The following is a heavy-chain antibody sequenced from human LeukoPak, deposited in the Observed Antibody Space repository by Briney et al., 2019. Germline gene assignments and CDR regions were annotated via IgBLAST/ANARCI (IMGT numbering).Heavy chain of an antibody. J-gene: IGHJ4*02. CDR2: IYSGGGT. CDR3: AKAERWLYYDS. CDR1: DLPVSSNY. V-gene: IGHV3-53*01. Sequence: GGSLRLSCAASDLPVSSNYMSWVRQAPGKGLEWVSVIYSGGGTYYADSVKGRFTISRDNSKNTLYLQMNSLRAEDTAVYYCAKAERWLYYDSWGQGTLVTVSS. D-gene: IGHD5-24*01.